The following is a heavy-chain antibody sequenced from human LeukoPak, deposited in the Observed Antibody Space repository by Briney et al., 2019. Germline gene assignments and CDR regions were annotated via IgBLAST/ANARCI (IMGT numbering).Heavy chain of an antibody. J-gene: IGHJ6*03. Sequence: QTGGSLRLSCAASAFTFSSYAMSWVRQAPGKGLEWVSAISGSGGNTYYADSVKGRFTISRDISKNTLYLQMNSLRAEDTAVYYCAKDTKTPYYYYYVDVWGRGTTVTVSS. D-gene: IGHD4-23*01. CDR3: AKDTKTPYYYYYVDV. V-gene: IGHV3-23*01. CDR1: AFTFSSYA. CDR2: ISGSGGNT.